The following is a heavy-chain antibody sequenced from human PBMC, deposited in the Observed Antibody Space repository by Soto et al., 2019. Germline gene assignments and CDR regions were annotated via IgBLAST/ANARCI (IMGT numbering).Heavy chain of an antibody. CDR3: ARYMSPLRQYAFDI. CDR1: GDSFSSNSAA. V-gene: IGHV6-1*01. CDR2: TYYRSKWYN. J-gene: IGHJ3*02. Sequence: SQTLSLTCVISGDSFSSNSAAWNWIRQSPSGGLEWLGKTYYRSKWYNDYAVSVESRITINPDTSKNQVYLQLNSVTPEDTAMYYCARYMSPLRQYAFDIWGQGTMVTVS. D-gene: IGHD1-20*01.